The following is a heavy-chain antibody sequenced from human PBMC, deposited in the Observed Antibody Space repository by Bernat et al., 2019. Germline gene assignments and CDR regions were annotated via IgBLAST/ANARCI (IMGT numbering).Heavy chain of an antibody. CDR3: ARGRSIYYFDY. J-gene: IGHJ4*02. CDR1: RGSISTFY. Sequence: QVQLQESGPGLVKPSETLSLTCTVSRGSISTFYWSWVRQPPGKGLEWIGYIYYSTSTKYNPSLESRVTMSVDRSENQFSLRLTSVTAADTAEYYCARGRSIYYFDYWGRGTLVTVSS. V-gene: IGHV4-59*01. CDR2: IYYSTST.